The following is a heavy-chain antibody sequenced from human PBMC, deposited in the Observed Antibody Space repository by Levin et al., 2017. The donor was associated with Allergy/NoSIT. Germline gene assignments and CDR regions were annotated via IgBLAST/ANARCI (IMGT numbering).Heavy chain of an antibody. CDR3: ARHSGSYYGSSDF. CDR2: IDPTGGIT. J-gene: IGHJ4*02. CDR1: GFTFSSDA. D-gene: IGHD3-10*01. V-gene: IGHV3-23*01. Sequence: LSLTCAASGFTFSSDAMSWFRQAPGKGLEWVSSIDPTGGITWHADSVKGRYTMSRDNSKNTLYLQMDSLRAEDSAIYYCARHSGSYYGSSDFWGQGTLVTVSS.